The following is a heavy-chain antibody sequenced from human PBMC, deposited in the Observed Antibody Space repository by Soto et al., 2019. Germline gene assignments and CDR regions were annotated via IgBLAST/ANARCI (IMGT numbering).Heavy chain of an antibody. V-gene: IGHV3-7*03. CDR2: IKQDGSEK. Sequence: PGGSLRLSCAASGFTFSGYWMSWVRQAPGKGLEWVANIKQDGSEKYYVDSVKGRFTISRDNAKNSLYLQMNSLRAEDTAVYYCAREPHDYSNYRYNWFDPWGQGTLVTVSS. CDR3: AREPHDYSNYRYNWFDP. J-gene: IGHJ5*02. CDR1: GFTFSGYW. D-gene: IGHD4-4*01.